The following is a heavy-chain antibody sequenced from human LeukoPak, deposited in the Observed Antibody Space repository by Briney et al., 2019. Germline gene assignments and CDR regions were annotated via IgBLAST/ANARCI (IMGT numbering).Heavy chain of an antibody. J-gene: IGHJ4*02. CDR2: INPSGGST. Sequence: GASVKVSCKASGYTFTSYYMHWVRQAPGQGLEWMGIINPSGGSTSYAQKFQGRVTMTRDTSTGTVYMELSSLKASDTAMYYCARSEGSPGPFDYWGQGTLVTVSS. V-gene: IGHV1-46*01. CDR3: ARSEGSPGPFDY. CDR1: GYTFTSYY.